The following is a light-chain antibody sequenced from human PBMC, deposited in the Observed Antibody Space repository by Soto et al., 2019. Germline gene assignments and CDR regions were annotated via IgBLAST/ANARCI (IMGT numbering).Light chain of an antibody. CDR1: QSFSSSY. J-gene: IGKJ1*01. Sequence: EIVLTQSPGTLFMSPGERATLSCRASQSFSSSYLAWYQQKPGQTPRLLIYGASSRATGIPDRFSSSGSETDFTLTISRLEPDDFEVYYCQQYATTHWTFGQGTKVDIX. CDR2: GAS. V-gene: IGKV3-20*01. CDR3: QQYATTHWT.